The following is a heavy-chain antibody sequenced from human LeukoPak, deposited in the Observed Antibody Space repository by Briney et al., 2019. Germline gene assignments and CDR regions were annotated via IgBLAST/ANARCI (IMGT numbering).Heavy chain of an antibody. V-gene: IGHV3-7*01. J-gene: IGHJ6*03. CDR1: GFTFSSYW. CDR3: ARAPLCVDYYYYYMDV. Sequence: GGSLRLSCAASGFTFSSYWMSWVRQAPGKGLEWVANIKQDGSEKYYVDSVKGRFTISRDNAKNSLYLQMNSLRAEDTAVYYCARAPLCVDYYYYYMDVWGKGTTVTISS. CDR2: IKQDGSEK.